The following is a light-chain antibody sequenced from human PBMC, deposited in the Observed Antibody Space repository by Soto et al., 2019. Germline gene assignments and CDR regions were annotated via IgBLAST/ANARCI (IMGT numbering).Light chain of an antibody. J-gene: IGLJ2*01. Sequence: QSVLTQPASVSGSPGQSIAISCTGTSSDVGSYNSVSWYQQFPGKAPKLILYAVTNRPSGVSNRFSGSKSGNTASLTISGLQAEDEADYFCSSSTTSSTLVFGVVTKLTVL. CDR2: AVT. CDR1: SSDVGSYNS. V-gene: IGLV2-14*01. CDR3: SSSTTSSTLV.